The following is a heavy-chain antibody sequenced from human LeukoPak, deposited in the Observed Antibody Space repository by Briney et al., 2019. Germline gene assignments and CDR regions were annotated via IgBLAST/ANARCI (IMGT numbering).Heavy chain of an antibody. CDR3: ARAYTAVVEPHLDY. Sequence: ASVKVSCKASGYTFTGYYMHWVRQAPGQGLEWMGRINSNSGGTNYAQKFQGRVTMTRDTSISTAYMELSRLGSDDTAVYYCARAYTAVVEPHLDYWGQGTLVTVSS. D-gene: IGHD5-18*01. CDR2: INSNSGGT. CDR1: GYTFTGYY. J-gene: IGHJ4*02. V-gene: IGHV1-2*06.